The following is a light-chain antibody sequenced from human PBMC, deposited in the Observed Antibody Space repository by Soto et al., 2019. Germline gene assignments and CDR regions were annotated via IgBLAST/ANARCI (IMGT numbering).Light chain of an antibody. CDR1: NVGSKS. CDR2: DDS. J-gene: IGLJ1*01. CDR3: QVWDTTSDQGV. Sequence: SYELTQPPSVSVAPGQTATVTCGGNNVGSKSVHWYQQKPGQAPVLVVYDDSDRPSGIPERFSGSNSGNTATLTISRVEAGDEADYYCQVWDTTSDQGVFGTGTNHRP. V-gene: IGLV3-21*02.